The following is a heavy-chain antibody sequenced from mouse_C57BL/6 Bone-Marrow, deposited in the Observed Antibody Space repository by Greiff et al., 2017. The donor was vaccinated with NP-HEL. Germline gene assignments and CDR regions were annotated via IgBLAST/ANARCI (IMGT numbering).Heavy chain of an antibody. CDR2: IDPENGDT. CDR3: TTGYYGNYYAMDY. Sequence: VQLKESGAELVRPGASVKLSCTASGFNIKDDYMHWVKQRPEQGLEWIGWIDPENGDTEYASKFQGKATITADTSSNTAYLQLSSLTSEDTAVYYCTTGYYGNYYAMDYWGQGTSVTVSS. V-gene: IGHV14-4*01. J-gene: IGHJ4*01. CDR1: GFNIKDDY. D-gene: IGHD2-1*01.